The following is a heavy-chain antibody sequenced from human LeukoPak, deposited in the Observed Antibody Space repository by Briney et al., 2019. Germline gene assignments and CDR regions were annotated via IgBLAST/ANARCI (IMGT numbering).Heavy chain of an antibody. Sequence: GGSLRLSCAASGFTFSSYAMHGVRQAPGRGLEWVAVISHDGSNKYYADSVKGRFTISRDNSKNTLYLQMNSLRAEDTAVYYCATEYYDFWSGYYPPDYWGQGTLVTVSS. CDR1: GFTFSSYA. CDR3: ATEYYDFWSGYYPPDY. D-gene: IGHD3-3*01. CDR2: ISHDGSNK. J-gene: IGHJ4*02. V-gene: IGHV3-30*04.